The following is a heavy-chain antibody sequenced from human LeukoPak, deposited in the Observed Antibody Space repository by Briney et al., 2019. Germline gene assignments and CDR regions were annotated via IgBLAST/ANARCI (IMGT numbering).Heavy chain of an antibody. CDR2: MNPNSGNT. CDR3: ARGGLGYCSSPSCPIINWFDP. D-gene: IGHD2-2*01. V-gene: IGHV1-8*01. CDR1: GYTFTSYD. Sequence: ASVKVSCKASGYTFTSYDINWVRQATGQGLEWMGWMNPNSGNTGYAQKFQGRVTMTRNTSISTAYMELSSLRSEDTAVYYCARGGLGYCSSPSCPIINWFDPWGQGTLVTVSS. J-gene: IGHJ5*02.